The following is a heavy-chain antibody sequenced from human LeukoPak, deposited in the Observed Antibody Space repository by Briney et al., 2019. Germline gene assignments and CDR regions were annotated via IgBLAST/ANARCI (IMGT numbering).Heavy chain of an antibody. CDR1: GGSLSTYH. D-gene: IGHD5-18*01. CDR3: ARGSGSYGFFDL. Sequence: PSETLSLTCSVSGGSLSTYHWSWIRLSPVKGLEWIGYIYYSGGTNYNPSLKSRVSLSVDTSTNQFSLKVRSVTAVDTAVYYCARGSGSYGFFDLWGQGALVTVS. CDR2: IYYSGGT. V-gene: IGHV4-59*13. J-gene: IGHJ4*02.